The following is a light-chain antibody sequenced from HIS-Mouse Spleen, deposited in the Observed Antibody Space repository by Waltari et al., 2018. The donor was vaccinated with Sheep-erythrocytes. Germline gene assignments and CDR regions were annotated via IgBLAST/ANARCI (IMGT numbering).Light chain of an antibody. CDR3: CSYAGSYNHV. CDR1: SSDVGGYNY. Sequence: QSALTQPRSVSGSPGQSVTIPCTGTSSDVGGYNYVSWYQQPPGKAPKLMIDDVSKRPSGVPDRFSGSKSGNTASLTISGLQAEDEADYYCCSYAGSYNHVIATGTKVTVL. J-gene: IGLJ1*01. CDR2: DVS. V-gene: IGLV2-11*01.